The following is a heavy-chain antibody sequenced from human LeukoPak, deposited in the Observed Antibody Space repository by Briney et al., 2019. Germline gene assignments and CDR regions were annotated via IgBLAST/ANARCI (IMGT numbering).Heavy chain of an antibody. J-gene: IGHJ4*02. Sequence: ASVKVSSKASGYMFTSYYMHWVRQAPGQGGERMGIINPSGGRTTYAQKFQGRVTLTRDTSTSTVYMELSSLRSEDTALYYCARTADGSKTPVFDYWGQGTLVIVSS. CDR3: ARTADGSKTPVFDY. D-gene: IGHD4-23*01. CDR2: INPSGGRT. CDR1: GYMFTSYY. V-gene: IGHV1-46*01.